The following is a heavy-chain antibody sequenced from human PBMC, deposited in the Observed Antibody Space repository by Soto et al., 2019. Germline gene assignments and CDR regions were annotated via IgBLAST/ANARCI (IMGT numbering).Heavy chain of an antibody. CDR2: IIPILGIA. CDR1: GGTFSSYT. D-gene: IGHD4-17*01. J-gene: IGHJ4*02. CDR3: ARDGYGGNVDY. V-gene: IGHV1-69*04. Sequence: GASVKVSCKASGGTFSSYTISWVRQAPGQGLEWMGRIIPILGIANYAQKFQGRVTITADKSTSTAYMELSSLRSDDTAVYYCARDGYGGNVDYWGQGTLVTVSS.